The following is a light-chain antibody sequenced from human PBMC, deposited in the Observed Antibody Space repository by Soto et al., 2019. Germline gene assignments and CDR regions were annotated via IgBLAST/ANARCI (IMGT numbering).Light chain of an antibody. Sequence: QSALTQPASVSGSHGRSITISCTGTNSDIGGYNYVSWYRHHPGEAPKLMIYGVTNRPSGVSTRFSGSKSGNTASLTISGLQDEDEADYYCSSYTSVTIVVFGGGTKFTVL. V-gene: IGLV2-14*01. J-gene: IGLJ2*01. CDR2: GVT. CDR3: SSYTSVTIVV. CDR1: NSDIGGYNY.